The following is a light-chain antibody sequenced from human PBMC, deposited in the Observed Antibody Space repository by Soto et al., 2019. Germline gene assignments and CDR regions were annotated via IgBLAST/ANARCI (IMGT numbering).Light chain of an antibody. J-gene: IGKJ1*01. CDR3: QQYNNWPPDRT. CDR1: QSVGSN. CDR2: GAS. Sequence: EIVMTQSPATLSVSPGERATLSCRASQSVGSNLAWYQQKPGQAPRLLIYGASTRATGIPARFSGSGSGTEFTLTISSLQSEDFAIYFCQQYNNWPPDRTFGQGTKVEIQ. V-gene: IGKV3-15*01.